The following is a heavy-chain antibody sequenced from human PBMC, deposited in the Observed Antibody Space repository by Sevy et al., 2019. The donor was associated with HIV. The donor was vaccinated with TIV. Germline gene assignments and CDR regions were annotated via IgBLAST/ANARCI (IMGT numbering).Heavy chain of an antibody. Sequence: SETLSLTCTVSGGSVSSGSYYWSWIRQPPGKGLEWIGYIYYSGSTNYNPSLKSRVTISVDTSKNQFSLKLSSVTAADTAVYYCARVLFGDLPQDYWFDPWGQGTLVTVSS. CDR2: IYYSGST. V-gene: IGHV4-61*01. J-gene: IGHJ5*02. D-gene: IGHD3-10*01. CDR1: GGSVSSGSYY. CDR3: ARVLFGDLPQDYWFDP.